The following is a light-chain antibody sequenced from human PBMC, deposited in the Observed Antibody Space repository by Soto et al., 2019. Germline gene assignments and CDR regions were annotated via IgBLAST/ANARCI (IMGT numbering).Light chain of an antibody. Sequence: EIVLMQSPGTLSLSPGERATLSCRASQSVISSYLAWYQQKPGQAPRLLIYGASSRATGIPDRFSGSGSGTDFTLTVSRLEPEDVAVYYCQHYGRSRWTFGQGTKVEIK. V-gene: IGKV3-20*01. J-gene: IGKJ1*01. CDR3: QHYGRSRWT. CDR2: GAS. CDR1: QSVISSY.